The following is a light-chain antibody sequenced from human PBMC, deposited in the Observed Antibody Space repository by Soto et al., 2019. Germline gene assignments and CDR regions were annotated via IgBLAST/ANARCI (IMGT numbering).Light chain of an antibody. V-gene: IGKV3-20*01. CDR1: QSVSRNY. CDR2: GAS. Sequence: EIVLTQSPGTLSLSPGERATLSCRASQSVSRNYLDLYQQKPGQAPRLLIYGASSRATGIPDSYSGSGSGTNFTPTISRLEPEDFEVYYVSSPPAFGQGTKLEIK. CDR3: SSPPA. J-gene: IGKJ2*01.